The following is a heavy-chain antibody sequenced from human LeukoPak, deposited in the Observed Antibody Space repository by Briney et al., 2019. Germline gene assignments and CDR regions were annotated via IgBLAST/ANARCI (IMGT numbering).Heavy chain of an antibody. Sequence: SETLSLTCTVSGGSISSDSYYWSWIRQPAGKGLEWIGRIYTSGSTNYNPSLKSRVTISVDTSKNQFSLKLSSVTAADTAVYYCARKKGYCSSTSCYVLVYYFDYWGQGTLVTVSS. D-gene: IGHD2-2*01. CDR1: GGSISSDSYY. V-gene: IGHV4-61*02. CDR2: IYTSGST. J-gene: IGHJ4*02. CDR3: ARKKGYCSSTSCYVLVYYFDY.